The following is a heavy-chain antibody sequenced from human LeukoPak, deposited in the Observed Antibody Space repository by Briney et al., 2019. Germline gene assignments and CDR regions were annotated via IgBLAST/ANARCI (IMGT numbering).Heavy chain of an antibody. CDR1: RFTFSSYG. J-gene: IGHJ6*03. CDR3: AKGRTYGSGSFYMDV. Sequence: PGGSLRLSCAAPRFTFSSYGMHWVRPAPGKGLEWVAVIWYDGNTKFYGDFVKGRFTISRDNSKNTVYLQMDSLRAEDTAGYYCAKGRTYGSGSFYMDVWGIGTTVTVSS. CDR2: IWYDGNTK. V-gene: IGHV3-33*06. D-gene: IGHD3-10*01.